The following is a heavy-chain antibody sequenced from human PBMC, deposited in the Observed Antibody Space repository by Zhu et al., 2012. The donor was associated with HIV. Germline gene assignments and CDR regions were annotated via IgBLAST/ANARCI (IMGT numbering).Heavy chain of an antibody. CDR1: RASISTYY. Sequence: QVHLQESGPGLVKPSETLSLTCTVSRASISTYYWNWIRQPPGKGLEWIGFIYNSGNTNYSPSLKSRVSISVDTSKNQFSLNLTSVTTADTAVYYCARGLTVVTPASDAFRYLGQGTMVTVSS. CDR2: IYNSGNT. V-gene: IGHV4-59*01. CDR3: ARGLTVVTPASDAFRY. J-gene: IGHJ3*02. D-gene: IGHD4-23*01.